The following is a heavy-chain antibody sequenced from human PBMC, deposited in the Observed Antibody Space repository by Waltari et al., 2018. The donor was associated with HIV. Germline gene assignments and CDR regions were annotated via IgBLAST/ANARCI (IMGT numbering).Heavy chain of an antibody. J-gene: IGHJ2*01. CDR3: ARDLGGYWYFDL. CDR1: GFTFSGYA. D-gene: IGHD3-16*01. Sequence: EVQLLESGGGLVQPGGSLRLPCAASGFTFSGYAMRWVRQAPGKGLEWVSAISAGGVSTYYADSVKGRFTISRDNSKNTVYLQMNSLRGEDTAVYYCARDLGGYWYFDLWGRGTLVTVSS. V-gene: IGHV3-23*01. CDR2: ISAGGVST.